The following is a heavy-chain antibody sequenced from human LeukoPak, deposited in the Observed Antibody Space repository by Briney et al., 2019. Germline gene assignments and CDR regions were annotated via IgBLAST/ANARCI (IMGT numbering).Heavy chain of an antibody. J-gene: IGHJ4*02. CDR2: INPSGGST. CDR3: ARDNWNYGGFDY. Sequence: SVKVSCKASGYTFTSYYMHWVRQAPGQGLEWMGIINPSGGSTSYAQKFQGRVTMTRDMSTSTVYMELSSLRSEDTAVYYCARDNWNYGGFDYWGQGTLVTVSS. V-gene: IGHV1-46*01. CDR1: GYTFTSYY. D-gene: IGHD1-7*01.